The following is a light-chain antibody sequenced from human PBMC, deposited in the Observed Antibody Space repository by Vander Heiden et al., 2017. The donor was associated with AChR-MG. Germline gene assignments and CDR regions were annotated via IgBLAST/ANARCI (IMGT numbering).Light chain of an antibody. CDR3: QHLSTYPHT. Sequence: DIQLTQSPSFLSASIGDRVTITCRASQGISSYLAWYQQKPGKAPKLLIHSASTLQSGVPSRFSGSGSGADFTLTISSLQPEDLATYYCQHLSTYPHTFGPGTKVHSK. CDR1: QGISSY. V-gene: IGKV1-9*01. J-gene: IGKJ3*01. CDR2: SAS.